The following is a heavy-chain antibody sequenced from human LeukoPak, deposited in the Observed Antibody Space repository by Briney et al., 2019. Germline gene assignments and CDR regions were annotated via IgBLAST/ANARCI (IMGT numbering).Heavy chain of an antibody. D-gene: IGHD2/OR15-2a*01. V-gene: IGHV1-2*02. CDR1: GYTFTAYY. CDR3: ARVMIKTPEYYFDY. J-gene: IGHJ4*02. Sequence: GASVKVSCKASGYTFTAYYIHWVRQAPGQGLEWMGWINPKSGGTNYAQKIQGRVAMTRDTSISTVYMELSRLTSDDTAVYYCARVMIKTPEYYFDYWGQGALVTVSS. CDR2: INPKSGGT.